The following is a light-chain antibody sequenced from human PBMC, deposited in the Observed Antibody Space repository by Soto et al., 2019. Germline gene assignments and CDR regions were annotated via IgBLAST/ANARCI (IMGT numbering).Light chain of an antibody. CDR1: QSVTGTY. J-gene: IGKJ3*01. CDR3: QQYCSSPVFT. CDR2: AAS. Sequence: EIELTQTPGTLSLSPGERATLSCRASQSVTGTYLAWYQQKAGQAPRVLIYAASTWDTGIPDRFSGSGSGTDFTLTISRLEPEDFAVYYCQQYCSSPVFTFGPGTKVDIK. V-gene: IGKV3-20*01.